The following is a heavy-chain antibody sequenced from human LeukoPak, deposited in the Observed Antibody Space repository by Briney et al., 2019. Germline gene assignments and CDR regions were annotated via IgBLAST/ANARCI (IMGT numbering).Heavy chain of an antibody. CDR3: ARARFGPDVGQLVLCYFDY. Sequence: SETLSLTCTVSGGSISSYYWSWIRQPPGKGLEWIGYIYYSGSTNYNPSLKSRVTISVDTSKNQFSLKLSSVTAADTAVYYCARARFGPDVGQLVLCYFDYWGQGTLVTVSS. CDR1: GGSISSYY. D-gene: IGHD6-6*01. J-gene: IGHJ4*02. CDR2: IYYSGST. V-gene: IGHV4-59*12.